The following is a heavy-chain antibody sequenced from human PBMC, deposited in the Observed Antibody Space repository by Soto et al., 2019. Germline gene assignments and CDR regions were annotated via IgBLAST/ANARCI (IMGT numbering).Heavy chain of an antibody. Sequence: ASVKVSCKASGYTFASYYMRWVRQPPGQGLEWMGWINPHSSGANIAQKFEGWVTLTRDTSVRTVYMEMGWLKSNDTAVYHCTRDYYDGSASYGFDLWGQGTLVTVSS. CDR2: INPHSSGA. J-gene: IGHJ3*01. CDR3: TRDYYDGSASYGFDL. V-gene: IGHV1-2*04. CDR1: GYTFASYY. D-gene: IGHD3-22*01.